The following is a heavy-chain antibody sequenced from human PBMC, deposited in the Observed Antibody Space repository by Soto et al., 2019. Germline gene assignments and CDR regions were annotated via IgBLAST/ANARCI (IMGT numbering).Heavy chain of an antibody. Sequence: QVRLVQSGAEVKKPGASVKVSCKASGYTFTSYDINWVRQATGQGLEWMGWMNPNSGNTGYAQKFQGRVTMTRKTSISKAYMELSSLRSEDTAVYYCARVAYYYGSASYYSPYYMDGWGKGSTVTVSS. V-gene: IGHV1-8*01. CDR1: GYTFTSYD. D-gene: IGHD3-10*01. J-gene: IGHJ6*03. CDR3: ARVAYYYGSASYYSPYYMDG. CDR2: MNPNSGNT.